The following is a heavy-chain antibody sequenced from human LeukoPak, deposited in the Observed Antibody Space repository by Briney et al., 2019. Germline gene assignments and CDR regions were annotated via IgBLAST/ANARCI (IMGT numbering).Heavy chain of an antibody. CDR2: IYYSGST. J-gene: IGHJ5*02. Sequence: SETLSLTCTVSGGSISSSSYYWGWIRQPPGKGLEWIGSIYYSGSTYYNPSLKSRVTISVDTSKNQFSLKLSSVTAADTAVYYCARVVRYFDWRNPRFDPWGQGTLVTVSS. CDR1: GGSISSSSYY. V-gene: IGHV4-39*07. CDR3: ARVVRYFDWRNPRFDP. D-gene: IGHD3-9*01.